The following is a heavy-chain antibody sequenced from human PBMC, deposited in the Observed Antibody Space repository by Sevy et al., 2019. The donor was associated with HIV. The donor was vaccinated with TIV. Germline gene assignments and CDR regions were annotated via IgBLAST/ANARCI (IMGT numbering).Heavy chain of an antibody. D-gene: IGHD3-10*01. Sequence: SDTLSLTCTVSGGSISSYYWSWIRQPPGKGLEWIGYIYYSGSTNYNPSLKSRVTISVDTSKNQFSLKLSSVTAADTAVYYCARIDYYGSGSYYNVDNYYYYYMDVWGKGTTVTVSS. J-gene: IGHJ6*03. V-gene: IGHV4-59*01. CDR1: GGSISSYY. CDR2: IYYSGST. CDR3: ARIDYYGSGSYYNVDNYYYYYMDV.